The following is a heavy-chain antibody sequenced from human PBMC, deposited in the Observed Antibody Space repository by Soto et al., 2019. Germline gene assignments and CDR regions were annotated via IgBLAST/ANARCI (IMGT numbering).Heavy chain of an antibody. CDR1: GGSISSSNW. CDR3: SSVRGGYYYGMDV. CDR2: FYHSGST. D-gene: IGHD3-10*02. J-gene: IGHJ6*02. Sequence: QVQLQESGPGLVKPSGTLSLTCAVSGGSISSSNWWSWVRQPPGKGPGLIGEFYHSGSTKYNPSLKSRVATSVDKSRTQFSLKLSSVTAADPAVYYCSSVRGGYYYGMDVWGQGTTVTVSS. V-gene: IGHV4-4*02.